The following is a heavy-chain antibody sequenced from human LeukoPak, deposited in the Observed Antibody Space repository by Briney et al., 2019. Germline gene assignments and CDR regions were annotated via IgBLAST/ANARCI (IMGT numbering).Heavy chain of an antibody. CDR3: ARPFQDYDKGTFFYFFDF. Sequence: SETLSLTCSVSGASVTMGSYYWAWIRQPPGKGLEWIGTFHFSGSTYYNPSLKSRVTISVDTSKNSVSLMLRSVTAADTAVYFCARPFQDYDKGTFFYFFDFWGQGILVTVSS. CDR1: GASVTMGSYY. J-gene: IGHJ4*02. D-gene: IGHD3-22*01. CDR2: FHFSGST. V-gene: IGHV4-39*01.